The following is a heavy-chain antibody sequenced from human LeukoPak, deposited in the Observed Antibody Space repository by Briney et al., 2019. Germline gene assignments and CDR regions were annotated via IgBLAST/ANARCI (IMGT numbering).Heavy chain of an antibody. J-gene: IGHJ3*02. Sequence: ASVKVSCKASGYTFTSYYMHWVRQAPGQGLEWMGIINPSGGSTGYAQKFQGRVTMTRDTSTSTVYMELSSLRSEDTAVYYCARAISNYYGSGSQFDIWGQGTMVTVSS. V-gene: IGHV1-46*01. CDR3: ARAISNYYGSGSQFDI. CDR2: INPSGGST. CDR1: GYTFTSYY. D-gene: IGHD3-10*01.